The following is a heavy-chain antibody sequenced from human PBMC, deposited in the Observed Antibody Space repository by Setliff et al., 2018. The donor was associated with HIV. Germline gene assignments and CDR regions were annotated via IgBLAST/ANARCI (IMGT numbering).Heavy chain of an antibody. Sequence: SETLSLTCSVSDGSTTGYHWNWIRQSAEKGLEWIGSFYYSGRTYYNPSFKSRVTLSVDTSENQFSLRLSSVTAADTAVYFCARGGTVSADFDSWGQGTLVTVSS. CDR2: FYYSGRT. J-gene: IGHJ4*02. CDR3: ARGGTVSADFDS. CDR1: DGSTTGYH. V-gene: IGHV4-4*07. D-gene: IGHD6-19*01.